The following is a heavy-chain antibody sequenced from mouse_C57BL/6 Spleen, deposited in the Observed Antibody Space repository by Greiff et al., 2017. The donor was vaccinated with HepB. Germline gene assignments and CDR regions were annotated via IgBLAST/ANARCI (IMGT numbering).Heavy chain of an antibody. CDR1: GYTFTSYW. D-gene: IGHD2-4*01. CDR3: ARRGLRPSYAMDY. J-gene: IGHJ4*01. CDR2: IHPSNGGT. V-gene: IGHV1-53*01. Sequence: VQLQESGTELVKPGASVKLSCKASGYTFTSYWMHWVKQRPGQGLEWIGNIHPSNGGTNYNETFKSNATLTVDKSARTAYIQLSRLTSEDSAVYYCARRGLRPSYAMDYWGQGTSVTVSS.